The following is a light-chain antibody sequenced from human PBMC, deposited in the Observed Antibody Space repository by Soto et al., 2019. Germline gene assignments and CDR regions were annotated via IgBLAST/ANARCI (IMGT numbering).Light chain of an antibody. CDR1: NIGSKS. CDR3: QVWDSGTDHVV. J-gene: IGLJ3*02. CDR2: SDS. Sequence: SYELTQSPSVSVAPGKTASITCGGNNIGSKSVHWYQQKPGRAPVLVIYSDSDRPSAIPERFSGSNSGKTATLTISRVEAGDEADYFCQVWDSGTDHVVFGGGTKLTVL. V-gene: IGLV3-21*04.